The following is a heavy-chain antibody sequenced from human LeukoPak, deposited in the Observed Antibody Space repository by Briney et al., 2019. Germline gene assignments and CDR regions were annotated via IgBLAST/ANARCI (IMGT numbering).Heavy chain of an antibody. CDR3: ARDPLSSSNYYYYMDV. CDR2: IYSGGST. CDR1: GFTVSSNY. J-gene: IGHJ6*03. D-gene: IGHD6-6*01. V-gene: IGHV3-53*05. Sequence: GGSLRLSCAASGFTVSSNYMSWVRQAPGKGLEWVSVIYSGGSTYYADSVKGRFTISRDNSKNTLYLQMNSLRAEDTAVYYCARDPLSSSNYYYYMDVWGKGTTVTVSS.